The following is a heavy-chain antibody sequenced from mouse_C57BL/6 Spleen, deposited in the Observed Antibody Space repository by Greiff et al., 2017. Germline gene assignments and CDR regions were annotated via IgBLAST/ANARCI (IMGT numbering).Heavy chain of an antibody. V-gene: IGHV14-2*01. J-gene: IGHJ4*01. Sequence: VQLQQSGAELVKPGASVKLSCTASGFNIKDYYMHWVKQRTEQGLEWIGRIDPEDGDTKYAPKFQGKATLTADTSSNTAHLQLSRLTSEDTAVYYSARGYDEDYYAMDYWGQGTSVTVSS. D-gene: IGHD2-2*01. CDR1: GFNIKDYY. CDR3: ARGYDEDYYAMDY. CDR2: IDPEDGDT.